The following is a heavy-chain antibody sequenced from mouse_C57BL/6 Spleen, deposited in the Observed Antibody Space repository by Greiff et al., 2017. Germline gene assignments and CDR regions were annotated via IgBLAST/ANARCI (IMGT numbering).Heavy chain of an antibody. CDR2: ISSGSSTI. V-gene: IGHV5-17*01. J-gene: IGHJ4*01. CDR1: GFTFSDYG. Sequence: EVMLVASGGGLVKPGGSLKLSCAASGFTFSDYGMHWVRQAPAKGLEWVAYISSGSSTIYYADTVKGRFTISRDNAKNTLFLQMTSLRSEDTAMYYCARWWAAMDYWGQGTSVTVSS. D-gene: IGHD1-1*02. CDR3: ARWWAAMDY.